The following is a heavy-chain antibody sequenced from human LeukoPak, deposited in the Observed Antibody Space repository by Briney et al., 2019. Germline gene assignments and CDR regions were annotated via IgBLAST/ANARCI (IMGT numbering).Heavy chain of an antibody. CDR2: INTNTGNP. D-gene: IGHD3-9*01. CDR3: ARYSGAYDILTGYYDPWFDP. CDR1: GYTFTSYA. Sequence: ASVKVTCKASGYTFTSYAMNWVRLAPGQGLEWMGWINTNTGNPTYAQGFTGRFVFSLDTSVSTAYLQISSLKAEDTAVYYCARYSGAYDILTGYYDPWFDPWGQGTLVTVSS. V-gene: IGHV7-4-1*02. J-gene: IGHJ5*02.